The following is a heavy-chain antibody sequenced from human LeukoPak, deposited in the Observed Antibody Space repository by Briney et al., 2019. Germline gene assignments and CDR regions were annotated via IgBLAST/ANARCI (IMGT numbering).Heavy chain of an antibody. D-gene: IGHD6-19*01. CDR1: GGSVSSSSYY. J-gene: IGHJ4*02. Sequence: SETLSLTCTVSGGSVSSSSYYWGWIRQPPGKGLEWIGSMSYSGSTYSNPSLKSRATISVDTSKNQFSLKLSSVTAADTAVYYCARHAGGWAKFFDYWGQGTLVTVSS. CDR2: MSYSGST. CDR3: ARHAGGWAKFFDY. V-gene: IGHV4-39*01.